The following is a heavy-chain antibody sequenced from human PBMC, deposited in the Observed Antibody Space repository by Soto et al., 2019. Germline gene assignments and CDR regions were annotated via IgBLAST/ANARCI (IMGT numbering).Heavy chain of an antibody. V-gene: IGHV3-66*01. D-gene: IGHD5-12*01. CDR1: GFTVDSYS. CDR3: ARGGQYPFDY. CDR2: IYSGGST. Sequence: GGSLRLSCAAAGFTVDSYSINWVRQAPGKGLEWVSVIYSGGSTYYADSVKGRFTISRDNSKNTLYLQMNSLRAEDTAVYYCARGGQYPFDYWGQGTLVTVSS. J-gene: IGHJ4*02.